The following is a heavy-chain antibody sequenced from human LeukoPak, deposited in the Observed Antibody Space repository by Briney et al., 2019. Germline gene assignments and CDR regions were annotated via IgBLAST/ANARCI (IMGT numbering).Heavy chain of an antibody. J-gene: IGHJ4*02. D-gene: IGHD6-6*01. CDR1: GFTFTNYW. CDR2: LPPDELGI. Sequence: GRSLRLSCAASGFTFTNYWMHWVRQAPGMGLVWVSRLPPDELGIIYADSVKGRFTVSRDNAKNTVYLQMNNLRVDDTAMYYCVGTIASRGSEYWGQGALVTVSS. V-gene: IGHV3-74*01. CDR3: VGTIASRGSEY.